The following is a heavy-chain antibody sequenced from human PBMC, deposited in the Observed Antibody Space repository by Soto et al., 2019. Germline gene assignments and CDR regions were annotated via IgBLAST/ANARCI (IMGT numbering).Heavy chain of an antibody. CDR3: ARVSVY. CDR2: MYHSGST. J-gene: IGHJ4*02. V-gene: IGHV4-30-2*01. CDR1: GDSFSRYRYS. Sequence: SETLSLTCAVSGDSFSRYRYSWSWIRQPPGKGLEWIGYMYHSGSTYYNPSLTSRVTISIDRSKNQFSLKLSSVTAADTAVYYCARVSVYWGQGIQVTSPQ.